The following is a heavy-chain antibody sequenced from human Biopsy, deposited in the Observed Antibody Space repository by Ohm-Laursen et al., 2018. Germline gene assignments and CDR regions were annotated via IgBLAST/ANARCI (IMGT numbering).Heavy chain of an antibody. V-gene: IGHV3-23*01. CDR1: GFSYTTFA. D-gene: IGHD3-3*01. CDR2: ISANGATS. Sequence: SLRLSCAASGFSYTTFAMSWVRQAPGKGPEWVSTISANGATSYYADSVKGRFTISRVNSKNTLYLQMNSVRADDTAIYYCAKGGSITIVGVVINNCFDPWGQGTRVTVSS. CDR3: AKGGSITIVGVVINNCFDP. J-gene: IGHJ5*02.